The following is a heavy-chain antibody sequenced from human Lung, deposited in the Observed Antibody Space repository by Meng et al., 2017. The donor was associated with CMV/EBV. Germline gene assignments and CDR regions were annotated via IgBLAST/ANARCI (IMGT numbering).Heavy chain of an antibody. J-gene: IGHJ4*02. CDR1: GFTFRNYA. CDR3: ATYDLLTGPDY. D-gene: IGHD3-9*01. V-gene: IGHV3-23*01. CDR2: IGGNGRNT. Sequence: GESLKISCAASGFTFRNYAMSWVRQTPGMGLEWVSLIGGNGRNTDYAASVKGRFTISRDNSKSTLYLQMNSLRAGDTAIYYCATYDLLTGPDYWGQGTLVTVSS.